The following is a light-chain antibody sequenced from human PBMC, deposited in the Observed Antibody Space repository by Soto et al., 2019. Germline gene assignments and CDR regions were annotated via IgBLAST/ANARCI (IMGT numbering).Light chain of an antibody. CDR3: QQYYNWPLTWT. CDR1: QTVSNN. V-gene: IGKV3-15*01. Sequence: EIVMTQSPDTLPVSPGERATLSCRASQTVSNNLAWYQQKPGQAPRLLIYDASTRATGIPTRFSGSGSGTEFTLTISSLQSEDLAVYYCQQYYNWPLTWTFDQGTKVEIK. J-gene: IGKJ1*01. CDR2: DAS.